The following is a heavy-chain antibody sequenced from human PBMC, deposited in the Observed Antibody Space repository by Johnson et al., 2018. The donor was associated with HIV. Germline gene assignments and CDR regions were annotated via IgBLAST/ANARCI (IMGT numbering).Heavy chain of an antibody. D-gene: IGHD6-19*01. CDR3: AREIPPQGRVRRGAFDI. CDR1: GFTFSSYA. CDR2: ISDSGGST. J-gene: IGHJ3*02. Sequence: VLLVESGGGLVQPGRSLRLSCAASGFTFSSYAMSWVRQAPGKGLEWVSAISDSGGSTYYADSVKGRFTISRENAKNSLYLQMNSLRAGDTAVYYCAREIPPQGRVRRGAFDIWGQGTMVTVSS. V-gene: IGHV3-23*04.